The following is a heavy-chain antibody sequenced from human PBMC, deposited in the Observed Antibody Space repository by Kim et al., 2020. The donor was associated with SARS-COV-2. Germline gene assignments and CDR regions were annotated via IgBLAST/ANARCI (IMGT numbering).Heavy chain of an antibody. V-gene: IGHV4-59*01. CDR2: VHTSGST. J-gene: IGHJ4*02. CDR3: ATSRYASSPFYFDS. Sequence: SETLSLICTVSRASISDYYWSWIRQPPGKGLEWIGYVHTSGSTNYNPSLKSRVTISADTSKSQFSLNLSSMTAADTAVYYCATSRYASSPFYFDSWGQGTLLTVSS. D-gene: IGHD2-2*01. CDR1: RASISDYY.